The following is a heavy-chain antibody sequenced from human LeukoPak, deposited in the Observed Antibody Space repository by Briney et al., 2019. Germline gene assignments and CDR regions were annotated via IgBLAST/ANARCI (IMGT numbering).Heavy chain of an antibody. CDR2: ISSSSSYI. J-gene: IGHJ5*02. V-gene: IGHV3-21*01. D-gene: IGHD2-2*02. CDR1: GFTFSSYS. Sequence: PGGSLRLSCAASGFTFSSYSMNWVRQAPGKGLEWVSSISSSSSYIYYADSVKGRFTISRDNAKNSLYLQMNSLRAEDTAVYYCARDREPAAIRGNWFDPWGQGTLVTVSS. CDR3: ARDREPAAIRGNWFDP.